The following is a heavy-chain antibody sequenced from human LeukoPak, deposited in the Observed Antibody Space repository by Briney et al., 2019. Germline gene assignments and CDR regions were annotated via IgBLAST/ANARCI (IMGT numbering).Heavy chain of an antibody. D-gene: IGHD3-16*01. CDR2: IKQDGSEK. CDR1: GFTFSSYW. CDR3: ARGGTLDY. V-gene: IGHV3-7*04. Sequence: GGSLRLSCAAPGFTFSSYWMSWVRQAPGKGLEWVANIKQDGSEKYYVDPVKGRFTISRDNAKNSLYLQMNSLRAEDTAVYYCARGGTLDYWGQGTLVTVSS. J-gene: IGHJ4*02.